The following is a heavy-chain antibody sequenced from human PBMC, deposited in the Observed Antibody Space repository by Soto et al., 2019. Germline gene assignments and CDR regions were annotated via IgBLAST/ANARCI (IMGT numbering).Heavy chain of an antibody. V-gene: IGHV4-30-4*01. CDR1: GGSISSGDYY. D-gene: IGHD3-3*01. CDR3: ARSFRVVNWFDP. J-gene: IGHJ5*02. CDR2: IYYSGST. Sequence: TSETLSLTCTVSGGSISSGDYYWSWIRQPPGKGLEWIGYIYYSGSTYYNPSLKSRVTISVDTSKNQFSLKLSSVTAADTAVYYCARSFRVVNWFDPWGQGTLVTVSS.